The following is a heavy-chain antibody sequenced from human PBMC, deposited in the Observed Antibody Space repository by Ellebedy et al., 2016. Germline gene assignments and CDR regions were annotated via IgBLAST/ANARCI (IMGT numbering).Heavy chain of an antibody. D-gene: IGHD3-16*01. Sequence: GESLKISCAASGFALSSYTMNWVRQAPGKGLEWVSSITSSGAYIHYADLVKGRFTISRDNANNSLYLQMNSLRADDTAVYYCVRGVGGTSLNWFDPWGQGALVTVSS. V-gene: IGHV3-21*01. CDR1: GFALSSYT. CDR3: VRGVGGTSLNWFDP. CDR2: ITSSGAYI. J-gene: IGHJ5*02.